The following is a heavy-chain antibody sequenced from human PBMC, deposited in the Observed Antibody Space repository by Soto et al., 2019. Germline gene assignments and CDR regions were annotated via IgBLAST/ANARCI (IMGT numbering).Heavy chain of an antibody. CDR3: ARSRYGAVTNPYYFDY. CDR1: GGTLGSYD. Sequence: PSVTICVTCTVAGGTLGSYDWSWIRKHTVKGLEWIGYINYSGSTNYNPSLKSRVTISVDTSKNQFSLKLSSVTAADTAVYYCARSRYGAVTNPYYFDYWGQGTLVTVSS. CDR2: INYSGST. D-gene: IGHD4-17*01. J-gene: IGHJ4*02. V-gene: IGHV4-59*01.